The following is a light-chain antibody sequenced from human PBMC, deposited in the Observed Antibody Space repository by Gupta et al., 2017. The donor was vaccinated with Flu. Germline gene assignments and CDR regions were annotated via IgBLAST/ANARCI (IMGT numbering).Light chain of an antibody. CDR2: KDN. V-gene: IGLV3-25*03. CDR3: QSSDNRGTYVI. J-gene: IGLJ2*01. Sequence: SSELTQPPSLSVSPGQTARLTCSGDALADQYGYWYQQKPGQAPTMVVRKDNQRPSGIPERFSGSSSGTKVTLTISGVQAEDEADYYCQSSDNRGTYVIFGGGTKLTVL. CDR1: ALADQY.